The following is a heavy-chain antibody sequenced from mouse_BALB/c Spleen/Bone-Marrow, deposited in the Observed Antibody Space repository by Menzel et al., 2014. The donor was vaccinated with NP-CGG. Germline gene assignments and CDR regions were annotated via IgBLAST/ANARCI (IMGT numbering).Heavy chain of an antibody. CDR2: IYPGDSDT. D-gene: IGHD1-2*01. J-gene: IGHJ2*01. Sequence: EVKVEESGTVLARPGASVKMSCKASGYSFTSYWTHWVKQRPGQGLEWIGAIYPGDSDTSFNQKFKDKAKLTAVTSASTAYMELSSLTNEDSAVYYCTRRTATLDYWGQGTTLTVSS. V-gene: IGHV1-5*01. CDR3: TRRTATLDY. CDR1: GYSFTSYW.